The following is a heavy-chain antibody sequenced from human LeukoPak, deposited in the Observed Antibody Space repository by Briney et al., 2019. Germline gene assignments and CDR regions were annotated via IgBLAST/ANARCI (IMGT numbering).Heavy chain of an antibody. V-gene: IGHV3-74*01. J-gene: IGHJ3*02. Sequence: GGSLRLSCGASVFTFSSYWMDWVRQAPAKELVCVAHINGDARSPDYAGTVKGRFTISRDNAKNSLYLQMNSLRAEDTAVYYCARGAYYDYVWGSYRYISGAFDIWGQGTMVTVSS. D-gene: IGHD3-16*02. CDR1: VFTFSSYW. CDR3: ARGAYYDYVWGSYRYISGAFDI. CDR2: INGDARSP.